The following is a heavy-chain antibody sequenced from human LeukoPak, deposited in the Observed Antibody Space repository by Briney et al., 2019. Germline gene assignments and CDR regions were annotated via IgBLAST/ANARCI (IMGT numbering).Heavy chain of an antibody. D-gene: IGHD2-2*01. J-gene: IGHJ5*02. CDR3: ARGRRQLAHNWFDH. V-gene: IGHV1-69*05. CDR1: GGTFSSYA. Sequence: SVKVSCKASGGTFSSYAISWVRQAPGQGLEWMGRIIPIFGTANYAQKFQGRVTITTDESTSTAYMELSSLRPEDTAVYYCARGRRQLAHNWFDHWGQGTLVTVSS. CDR2: IIPIFGTA.